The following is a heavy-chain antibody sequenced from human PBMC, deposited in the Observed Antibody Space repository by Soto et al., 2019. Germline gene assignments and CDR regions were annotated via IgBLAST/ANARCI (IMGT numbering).Heavy chain of an antibody. D-gene: IGHD5-18*01. V-gene: IGHV5-51*03. Sequence: PGESLKISCKGSGYPFVNYWIAWVRQMPGQGLEWMGSIYPGDSDTTYSPSFQGQVTISVDRSITTAYLQWGSLKASDTAMYYCATSGQLWLRTDYWGQGTLVTVSS. CDR3: ATSGQLWLRTDY. CDR2: IYPGDSDT. CDR1: GYPFVNYW. J-gene: IGHJ4*02.